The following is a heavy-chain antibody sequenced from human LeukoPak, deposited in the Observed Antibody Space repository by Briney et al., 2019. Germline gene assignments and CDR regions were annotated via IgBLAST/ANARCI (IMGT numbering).Heavy chain of an antibody. J-gene: IGHJ6*02. V-gene: IGHV1-18*01. CDR2: ISAYNGNT. D-gene: IGHD3-10*01. CDR1: GYTFTSYG. CDR3: ARDRTMVRGVTPGTYYYYGMDV. Sequence: ASVKVSCKASGYTFTSYGISWVRQAPGQGLEWMGWISAYNGNTNYAQKLQGRVTMTTDTSTSTAYMELRSLRSDDTAVYYCARDRTMVRGVTPGTYYYYGMDVWGQGATVTVSS.